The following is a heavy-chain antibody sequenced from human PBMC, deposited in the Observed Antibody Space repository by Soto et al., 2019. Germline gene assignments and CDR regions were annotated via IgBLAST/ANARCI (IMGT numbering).Heavy chain of an antibody. CDR3: ARVPGGYSSSWYYFDY. Sequence: VASVKVSCKASGYTFTGYYIHWVRQAPRQGLEWMGWINPNSGGTNYAQKFQGRVTMTRDTSISTAYMELSRLRSDDTAVYYCARVPGGYSSSWYYFDYWGQGPLITFYS. D-gene: IGHD6-13*01. J-gene: IGHJ4*02. V-gene: IGHV1-2*02. CDR1: GYTFTGYY. CDR2: INPNSGGT.